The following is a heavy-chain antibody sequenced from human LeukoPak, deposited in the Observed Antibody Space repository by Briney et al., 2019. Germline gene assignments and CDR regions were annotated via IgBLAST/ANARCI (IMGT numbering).Heavy chain of an antibody. D-gene: IGHD2-15*01. CDR1: GGSISSYY. CDR2: IYYSGST. Sequence: SETLSLTCTVSGGSISSYYWSWIRQPPGKGLEWIGYIYYSGSTNYNPSLKSRVTISVDTSKNQFSLKLSSVTAADTAVYYCARLRRNCSGGSCYPPARFDPWGQGTLVTVSS. V-gene: IGHV4-59*08. J-gene: IGHJ5*02. CDR3: ARLRRNCSGGSCYPPARFDP.